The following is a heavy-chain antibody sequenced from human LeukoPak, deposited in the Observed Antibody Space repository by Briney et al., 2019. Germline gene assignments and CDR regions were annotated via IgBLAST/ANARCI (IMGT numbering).Heavy chain of an antibody. D-gene: IGHD3-10*01. CDR2: IKNKAAGGTA. CDR3: ATDRGVAEDV. J-gene: IGHJ6*02. Sequence: TGGSLRLSCAGSGFTFRDPWMSWVRQAPGKGLEWVGRIKNKAAGGTADYAAPVQGRFTISRDDSESTLYLQMNSLKTEDTAVYYCATDRGVAEDVWGQGTTVTVSS. CDR1: GFTFRDPW. V-gene: IGHV3-15*01.